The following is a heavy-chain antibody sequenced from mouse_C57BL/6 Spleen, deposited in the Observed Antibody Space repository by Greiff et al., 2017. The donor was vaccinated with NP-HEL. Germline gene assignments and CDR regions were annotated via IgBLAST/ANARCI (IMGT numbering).Heavy chain of an antibody. J-gene: IGHJ2*01. CDR2: IYPGDGDT. CDR3: ARDDYDGRKGPYYFDY. D-gene: IGHD2-4*01. V-gene: IGHV1-82*01. Sequence: QVQLQQSGPELVKPGASVKISCKASGYAFSSSWMNWVKQRPGKGLEWIGRIYPGDGDTKYNGKFKGKATLTADKSSSTAYMQLSSLTSEDSAVYFCARDDYDGRKGPYYFDYWGQGTTLTVSS. CDR1: GYAFSSSW.